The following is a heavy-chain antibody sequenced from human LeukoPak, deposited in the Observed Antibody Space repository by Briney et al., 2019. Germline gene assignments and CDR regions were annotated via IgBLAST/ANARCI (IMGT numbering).Heavy chain of an antibody. CDR2: INPSGGST. V-gene: IGHV1-46*01. J-gene: IGHJ5*02. CDR3: ARDSSGWYHWFDP. D-gene: IGHD6-19*01. CDR1: GYTFTNYY. Sequence: ASVKVSCKASGYTFTNYYFHWVRQAPGQGLEWMGIINPSGGSTSYAQKFQGRVTITRDTSASTAYMELSSLRSEDTAVYYCARDSSGWYHWFDPWGQGTLVTVSS.